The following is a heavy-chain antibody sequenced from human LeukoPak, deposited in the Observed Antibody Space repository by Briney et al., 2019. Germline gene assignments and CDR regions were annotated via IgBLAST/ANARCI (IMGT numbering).Heavy chain of an antibody. D-gene: IGHD3-22*01. J-gene: IGHJ4*02. CDR2: ISGSGGST. V-gene: IGHV3-23*01. CDR1: GFTFSSYA. CDR3: AKVVSSGYPGRHLDY. Sequence: GGSLRLSCAASGFTFSSYAMSWVLQAPGKGLEWVSAISGSGGSTYYADSVKGRFTISRDNSKNTLYLQMNSLRDEDTAVYYCAKVVSSGYPGRHLDYWGQGTLVTVSS.